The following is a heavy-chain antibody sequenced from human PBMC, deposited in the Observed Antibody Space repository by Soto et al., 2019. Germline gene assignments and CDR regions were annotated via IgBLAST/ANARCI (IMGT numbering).Heavy chain of an antibody. D-gene: IGHD4-17*01. CDR2: ITPSYDRT. V-gene: IGHV1-69*06. CDR1: GDAFQSYA. CDR3: ARDPTNDYGDDTFDY. J-gene: IGHJ4*02. Sequence: QVLLLQSGSEVKKPGSSVKVSCKASGDAFQSYAIHWVRQAPGQGLEYMGRITPSYDRTKYAQKFQGRLMVTAAMYTGTVYMDLGSLGSEDTAVYYCARDPTNDYGDDTFDYWGQGTKVIVSS.